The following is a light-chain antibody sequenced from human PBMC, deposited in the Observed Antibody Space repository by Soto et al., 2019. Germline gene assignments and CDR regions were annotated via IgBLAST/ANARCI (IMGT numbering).Light chain of an antibody. Sequence: DIQVTQSPSSLSASVGDRVTITCRTSQTLMNYLNWYQQKPGKAPKLLIYAASNLQSGVPSRFSGSGSGTDFTLTISNLQPEDFATYYCQQSYSASVTFGQGTKVYIK. CDR3: QQSYSASVT. V-gene: IGKV1-39*01. J-gene: IGKJ1*01. CDR2: AAS. CDR1: QTLMNY.